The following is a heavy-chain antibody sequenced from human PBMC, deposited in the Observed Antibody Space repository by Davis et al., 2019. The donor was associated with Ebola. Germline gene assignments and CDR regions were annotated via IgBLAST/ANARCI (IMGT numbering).Heavy chain of an antibody. CDR1: GFSFSSYW. V-gene: IGHV3-7*01. CDR3: ARGPSTGNSFSY. D-gene: IGHD6-13*01. CDR2: IKQDGSEK. J-gene: IGHJ4*02. Sequence: GESLKISCAASGFSFSSYWMSWVRQAPGKGLEWVANIKQDGSEKYYVDSEEGRFTISRDNAKNSLYLQMNSLRAEDTAVYYCARGPSTGNSFSYWGQGTLVTVSS.